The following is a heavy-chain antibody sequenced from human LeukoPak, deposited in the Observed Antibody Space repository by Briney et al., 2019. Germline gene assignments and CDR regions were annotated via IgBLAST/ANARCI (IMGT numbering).Heavy chain of an antibody. D-gene: IGHD5-24*01. CDR2: MNPNSGNT. CDR1: GYTFTTYE. CDR3: ARDRRDGYNVLDY. J-gene: IGHJ4*02. V-gene: IGHV1-8*02. Sequence: ASVKVSCKASGYTFTTYEIHWVRQAPGQGLEWMGWMNPNSGNTAYVQKFQGRVTMTRTTSINTAYMELSGLRSADTAMYYCARDRRDGYNVLDYWGQGTLVTVSS.